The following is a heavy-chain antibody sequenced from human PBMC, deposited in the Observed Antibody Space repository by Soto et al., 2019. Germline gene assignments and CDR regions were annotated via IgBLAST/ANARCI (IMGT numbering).Heavy chain of an antibody. CDR1: GFTFSSYG. Sequence: QVQLVESGGGVVQPGRSLRLSCAASGFTFSSYGMHWVRQAPGKGLEWVAVIWYDGSNKYYADSVKGRFTISRDNSKNTLYLQMNSLRAEDTAVYYCARGYGFLPPTVTESEYFQHWARAPWSPSPQ. CDR3: ARGYGFLPPTVTESEYFQH. CDR2: IWYDGSNK. V-gene: IGHV3-33*01. J-gene: IGHJ1*01. D-gene: IGHD4-17*01.